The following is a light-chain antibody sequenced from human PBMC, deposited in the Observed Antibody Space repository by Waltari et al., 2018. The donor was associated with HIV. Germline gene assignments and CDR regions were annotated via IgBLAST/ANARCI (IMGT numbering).Light chain of an antibody. J-gene: IGKJ1*01. CDR3: LQYNSPPRT. CDR2: AAS. V-gene: IGKV1-17*01. Sequence: IQMTQATSSVSASVGDRVTITCRASQGVGNDLGWYQQKPGKAPKRLIYAASTLQRGVPSRFSGGGSGTEFSLTISSLETEDFATYYCLQYNSPPRTFGQGTKVEIK. CDR1: QGVGND.